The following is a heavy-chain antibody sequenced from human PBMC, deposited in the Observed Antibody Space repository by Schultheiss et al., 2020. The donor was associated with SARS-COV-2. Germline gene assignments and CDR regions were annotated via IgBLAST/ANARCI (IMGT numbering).Heavy chain of an antibody. Sequence: GGSLRLSCAVSGFTFSNYWMHWVRQAPGKGLEWVSYISSSSSTIYYADSVKGRFTISRDNAKNSLYLQMNSLRDEDTAVYYCARDSRFYDSSGYYPRSSIDYWGQGTLVTVSS. J-gene: IGHJ4*02. CDR1: GFTFSNYW. V-gene: IGHV3-48*02. CDR2: ISSSSSTI. CDR3: ARDSRFYDSSGYYPRSSIDY. D-gene: IGHD3-22*01.